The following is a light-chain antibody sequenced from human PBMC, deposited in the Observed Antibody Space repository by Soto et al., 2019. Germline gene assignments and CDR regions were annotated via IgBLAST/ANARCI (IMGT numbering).Light chain of an antibody. CDR2: GAS. V-gene: IGKV3-20*01. Sequence: EIVLTQSPGTLSLSPGERATLSCRASQSISSSSLAWYQHKPGQAPRLLVYGASSRATGIPDRFSGSGSGTDFTLTISRLEPEDFAVYYCQQYGSSRFTFGPGTKVDIK. CDR1: QSISSSS. CDR3: QQYGSSRFT. J-gene: IGKJ3*01.